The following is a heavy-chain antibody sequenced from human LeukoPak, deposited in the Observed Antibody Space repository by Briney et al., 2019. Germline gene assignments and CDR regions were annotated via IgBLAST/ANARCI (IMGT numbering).Heavy chain of an antibody. CDR1: GFTFTNFE. Sequence: GGSLRLSCAASGFTFTNFEMNWVRQAPGKGLEWVSYISYSGSTTSYADSVKGRFTISRDNAKNSLYLQMNSLRAEDTAVYYGARAVPPAFDPWGQGTLVTVSS. CDR3: ARAVPPAFDP. CDR2: ISYSGSTT. J-gene: IGHJ5*02. V-gene: IGHV3-48*03.